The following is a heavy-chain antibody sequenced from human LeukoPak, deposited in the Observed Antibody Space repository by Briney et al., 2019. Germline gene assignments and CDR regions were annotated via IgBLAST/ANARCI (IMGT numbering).Heavy chain of an antibody. CDR2: ISSSGSYI. CDR3: ARGTYTSSSPSIAMPYCLDY. Sequence: PGGSLRLSCAASGFTFTRYSMNWVRQAPGNGLEWVSSISSSGSYIFYAQSVEGRFIISRDNAKNSHYLQMNSLRVDDTAVYFCARGTYTSSSPSIAMPYCLDYWGQGILVTVSS. J-gene: IGHJ4*02. CDR1: GFTFTRYS. V-gene: IGHV3-21*01. D-gene: IGHD6-6*01.